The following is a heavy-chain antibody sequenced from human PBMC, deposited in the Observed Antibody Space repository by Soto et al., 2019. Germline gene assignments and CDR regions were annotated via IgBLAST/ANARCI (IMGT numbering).Heavy chain of an antibody. J-gene: IGHJ4*02. CDR1: GNSISTGAYY. D-gene: IGHD3-10*01. CDR2: IFYSGNT. Sequence: QVQLQESGPGLLKPSQTLSLTCTVSGNSISTGAYYWSWLRQHPVEGLEWIGHIFYSGNTHYSPSLESRVTISVDTSKNQFSIKLTSVTVADTAVYYCAREGRSAAPQAGFDLWGQGTLVTVSS. V-gene: IGHV4-31*03. CDR3: AREGRSAAPQAGFDL.